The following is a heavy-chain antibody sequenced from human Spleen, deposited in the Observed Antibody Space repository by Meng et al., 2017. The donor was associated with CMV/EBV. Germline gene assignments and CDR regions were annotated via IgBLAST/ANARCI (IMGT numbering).Heavy chain of an antibody. Sequence: SETLSLTCTVSGGSISSYYWSWIRQPPGKGLEWFGYIYYSGSTNYNPSLKSRVTISVDTSKNQFSLKLSSVTAADTAVYSCARVGWLYGMGVWGQGTTVTVSS. J-gene: IGHJ6*02. CDR2: IYYSGST. V-gene: IGHV4-59*01. CDR1: GGSISSYY. D-gene: IGHD5-12*01. CDR3: ARVGWLYGMGV.